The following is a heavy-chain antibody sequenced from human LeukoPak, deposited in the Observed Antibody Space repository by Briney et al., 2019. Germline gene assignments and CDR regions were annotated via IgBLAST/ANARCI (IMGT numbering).Heavy chain of an antibody. V-gene: IGHV3-7*01. D-gene: IGHD5-18*01. CDR3: ARDAEWWAPTKYSYGWGYYYYMDV. CDR2: IKQDGSEK. J-gene: IGHJ6*03. CDR1: GFTFSSTW. Sequence: PGGSLRLSCAASGFTFSSTWMSWVRQAPGKGLEWVANIKQDGSEKYYVDSVKGRFTISRDNAKNSLYLQMNSLRAEDTAVYYCARDAEWWAPTKYSYGWGYYYYMDVWGKGTTVTVSS.